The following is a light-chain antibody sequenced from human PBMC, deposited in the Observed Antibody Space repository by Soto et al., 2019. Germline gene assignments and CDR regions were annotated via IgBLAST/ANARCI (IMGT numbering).Light chain of an antibody. CDR2: DAS. Sequence: EIVLTQSPATLSLSPGERATLSCRASQSLSSNLAWYQQKPGQAPRLLIYDASKRATGIPARFSGSGSGTDFTLTISSLEPEDFAVYYCRHRSNWPPYTWTFGQGTKVEIK. CDR1: QSLSSN. J-gene: IGKJ1*01. V-gene: IGKV3-11*01. CDR3: RHRSNWPPYTWT.